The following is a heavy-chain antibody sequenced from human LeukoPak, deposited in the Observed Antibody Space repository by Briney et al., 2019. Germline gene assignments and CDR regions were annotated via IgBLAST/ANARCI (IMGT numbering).Heavy chain of an antibody. Sequence: ASVKVSCKASGYTFTSYYMHWVRQAPGQGLEWMGWISGYNGSTKYAQKFQGRVTMTTDTSTSTAYMELRSLRSDDTAVYYCAREEAAAGRRSFDYWGQGTLVTVSS. J-gene: IGHJ4*02. CDR2: ISGYNGST. D-gene: IGHD6-13*01. CDR3: AREEAAAGRRSFDY. CDR1: GYTFTSYY. V-gene: IGHV1-18*04.